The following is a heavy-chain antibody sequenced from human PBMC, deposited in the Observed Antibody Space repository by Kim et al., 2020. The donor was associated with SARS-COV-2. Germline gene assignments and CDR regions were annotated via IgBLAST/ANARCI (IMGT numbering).Heavy chain of an antibody. CDR1: GYTLTELS. V-gene: IGHV1-24*01. Sequence: ASVKVSCKVSGYTLTELSMHWVRQAPGKGLEWMGGFDPEDGETIYAQKFQGRVTMTEDTSTDTAYMELSSLRSEDTAVYYCATGLFYSLVGKQDTGIDYWGQGTLVTVSS. D-gene: IGHD2-2*01. CDR2: FDPEDGET. CDR3: ATGLFYSLVGKQDTGIDY. J-gene: IGHJ4*02.